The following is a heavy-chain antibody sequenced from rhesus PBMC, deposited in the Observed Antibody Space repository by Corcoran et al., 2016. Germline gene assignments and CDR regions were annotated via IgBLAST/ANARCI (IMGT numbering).Heavy chain of an antibody. D-gene: IGHD6-25*01. CDR1: GYSISSGYG. Sequence: QVQLQESGPGLVKPSETLSLTCAVSGYSISSGYGWSWIRQPPGKGLEWIGYIGCSSGNTNYNPSLKSRVTISKDTSKNQFSRKLSSVTAADTAVYYCARARYSGSWSFDYWGQGVLVTVSS. V-gene: IGHV4-127*01. CDR2: IGCSSGNT. CDR3: ARARYSGSWSFDY. J-gene: IGHJ4*01.